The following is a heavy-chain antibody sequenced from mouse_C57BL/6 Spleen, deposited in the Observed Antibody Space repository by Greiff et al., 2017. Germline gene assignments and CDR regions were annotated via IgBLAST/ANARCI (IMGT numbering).Heavy chain of an antibody. CDR2: ISYDGSN. V-gene: IGHV3-6*01. CDR1: GYSITSGYY. Sequence: EVQLQQSGPGLVKPSQSLSLTCSVTGYSITSGYYWNWIRQFPGNKLEWMGYISYDGSNNYNPSLKNRISITRDTSKNQFFLKLNSVTTEDTATYYCARDGNYLSYFDYWGQGTTLTVSS. CDR3: ARDGNYLSYFDY. D-gene: IGHD2-1*01. J-gene: IGHJ2*01.